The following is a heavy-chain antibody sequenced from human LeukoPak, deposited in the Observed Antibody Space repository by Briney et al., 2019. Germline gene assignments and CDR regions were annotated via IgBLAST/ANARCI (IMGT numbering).Heavy chain of an antibody. CDR1: GYSFNSYW. J-gene: IGHJ5*02. CDR3: ARTGYCSSASCYGVSWFDP. D-gene: IGHD2-2*01. CDR2: YPGDSET. Sequence: GESLKISCKGSGYSFNSYWIGWVRQMPGKGLEWMGIYPGDSETRYSPSFQGQVTISADKSISTAYLQWSSLKASDTAMYYCARTGYCSSASCYGVSWFDPWGQGTRVTVSS. V-gene: IGHV5-51*01.